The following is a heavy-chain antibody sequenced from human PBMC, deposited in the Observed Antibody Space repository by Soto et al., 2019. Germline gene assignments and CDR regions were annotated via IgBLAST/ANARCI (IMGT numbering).Heavy chain of an antibody. V-gene: IGHV4-31*03. CDR2: IYYSGST. CDR1: GGSISSGGYY. Sequence: QVQLQESGPGLVKPSQTLSLTCTVSGGSISSGGYYWSWIRQHPGKGLEWIGYIYYSGSTYYNPSLKSRVTISVDTSKNQFSLKLSSVTAADTAVYYCARGHPTYYYDSSGYYQMDTFDYWGQGTLVTVSS. D-gene: IGHD3-22*01. J-gene: IGHJ4*02. CDR3: ARGHPTYYYDSSGYYQMDTFDY.